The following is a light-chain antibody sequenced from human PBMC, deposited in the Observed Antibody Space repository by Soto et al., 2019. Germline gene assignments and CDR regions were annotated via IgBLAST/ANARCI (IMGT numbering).Light chain of an antibody. CDR2: SAS. CDR3: QHGYVAPYN. J-gene: IGKJ2*01. Sequence: DIQMTQSPSAVSASVRDTVTITCRASQDINVYLNWYQQKPGEVPKLLIYSASSLHSGVPSRFTGSGSETDFTLTIRSLQPEDFATYYCQHGYVAPYNFGQGTKVDI. CDR1: QDINVY. V-gene: IGKV1-39*01.